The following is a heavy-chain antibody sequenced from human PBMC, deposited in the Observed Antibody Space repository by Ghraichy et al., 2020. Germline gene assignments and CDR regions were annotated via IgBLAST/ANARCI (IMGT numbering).Heavy chain of an antibody. CDR2: IEYDGSSK. CDR1: GLTFSNNA. V-gene: IGHV3-30*09. CDR3: VRGGYWYFDV. J-gene: IGHJ2*01. Sequence: GESLNISCAASGLTFSNNAMHWVRQAPGKGLEWVAFIEYDGSSKYYEGSVKGRFAISRDNSKNTLYLQMNSLRPDDSAVYYCVRGGYWYFDVWGRGTLVTVSS.